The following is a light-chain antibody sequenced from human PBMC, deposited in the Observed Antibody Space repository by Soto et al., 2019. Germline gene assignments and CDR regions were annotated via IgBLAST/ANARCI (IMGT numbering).Light chain of an antibody. J-gene: IGLJ3*02. CDR1: SSDVGGYNF. V-gene: IGLV2-11*01. Sequence: QSALTQPRSVSGSPGQSVTISCTGTSSDVGGYNFVSWYQQNPGQAPKFMIYDVSKRPSGVPDRFSGSKSGNTASLTISGLQADDEADYYCCSYAGGSHTWVFGGGTKLTVL. CDR2: DVS. CDR3: CSYAGGSHTWV.